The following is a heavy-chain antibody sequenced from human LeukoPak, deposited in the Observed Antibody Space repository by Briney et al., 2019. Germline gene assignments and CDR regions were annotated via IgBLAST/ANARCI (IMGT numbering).Heavy chain of an antibody. J-gene: IGHJ6*03. CDR3: ARQLLTGWINYYYYYMDV. V-gene: IGHV4-39*01. CDR2: IYYSGST. CDR1: GGSISSYY. Sequence: PSETLSLTCTVSGGSISSYYWGWIRQPPGKGLEWIGSIYYSGSTYYNPSLKSRVTISVDTSKNQFSLKLSSVTAADTAVYYCARQLLTGWINYYYYYMDVWGKGTTVTISS. D-gene: IGHD3-9*01.